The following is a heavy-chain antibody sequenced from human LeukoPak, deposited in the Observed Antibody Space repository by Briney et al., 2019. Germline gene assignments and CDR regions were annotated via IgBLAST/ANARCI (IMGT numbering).Heavy chain of an antibody. J-gene: IGHJ6*03. Sequence: SETLSLTCTVSAGSISGFFWSWIRQPPGKGLEWIGYISYSGSTNYNPSLKSRVTISADTSKNQVSLKLSSVTAADTAVYYCARTYRYGSFPDYHFYMDVWGKGTTVTVSS. D-gene: IGHD5-18*01. CDR2: ISYSGST. CDR1: AGSISGFF. CDR3: ARTYRYGSFPDYHFYMDV. V-gene: IGHV4-59*01.